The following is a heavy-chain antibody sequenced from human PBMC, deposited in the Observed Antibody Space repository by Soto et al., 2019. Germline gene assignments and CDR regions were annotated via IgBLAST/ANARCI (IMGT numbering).Heavy chain of an antibody. CDR3: ARDSSSWVGGGMDV. CDR2: IWYDGSNK. V-gene: IGHV3-33*01. CDR1: GFTFSSYG. D-gene: IGHD6-13*01. Sequence: PGGSLRLSCAASGFTFSSYGMHWVRQAPGKGLEWVAVIWYDGSNKYYADSVKGRFTISRDNSKNTLYLQMNSLRAEDTAVYYCARDSSSWVGGGMDVWGQGTTVTVSS. J-gene: IGHJ6*02.